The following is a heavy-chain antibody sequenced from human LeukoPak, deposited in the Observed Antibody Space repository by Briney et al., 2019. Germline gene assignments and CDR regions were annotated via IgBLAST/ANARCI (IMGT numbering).Heavy chain of an antibody. CDR2: IIPIFGTA. J-gene: IGHJ4*02. D-gene: IGHD6-13*01. V-gene: IGHV1-69*01. CDR1: GGTFSSYA. CDR3: ARDLQGAAGTVDY. Sequence: ASVKVSCKASGGTFSSYAISWVRQAPGQGLEWMGGIIPIFGTANYAQKFQGRVTITADESTSTAYMELSSLRSEDTAVYYCARDLQGAAGTVDYWGQGTLVTVSS.